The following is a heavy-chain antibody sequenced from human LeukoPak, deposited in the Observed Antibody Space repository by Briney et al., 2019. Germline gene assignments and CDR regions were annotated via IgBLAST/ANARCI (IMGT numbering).Heavy chain of an antibody. J-gene: IGHJ5*02. CDR2: IYYSGST. V-gene: IGHV4-39*07. Sequence: SETLSLTCTVSGYSISSSSYYWGWIRQPPGKGLEWIGSIYYSGSTYYNPSLKSRVTISVDTSKNQFSLKLSSVTAADTAVYYCARVYSSGWYWFDPWGQGTLVTVSS. CDR1: GYSISSSSYY. D-gene: IGHD6-19*01. CDR3: ARVYSSGWYWFDP.